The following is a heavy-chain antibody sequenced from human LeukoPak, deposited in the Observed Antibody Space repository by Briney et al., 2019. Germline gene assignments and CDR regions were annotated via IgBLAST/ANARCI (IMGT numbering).Heavy chain of an antibody. V-gene: IGHV1-2*02. D-gene: IGHD5-18*01. CDR2: INPNSGGT. CDR3: ASGSGGYSYGDFDY. CDR1: GYTFTGYY. Sequence: ASVKVSCKASGYTFTGYYMHWVRQAPGQGLEWMGWINPNSGGTNYAQKFQGRVTMARDTSISTAYMELSRLRSDDTAVYYCASGSGGYSYGDFDYWGQGTLVTVSS. J-gene: IGHJ4*02.